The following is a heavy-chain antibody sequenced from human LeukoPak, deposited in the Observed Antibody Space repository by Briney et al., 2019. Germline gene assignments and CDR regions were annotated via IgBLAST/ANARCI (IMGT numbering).Heavy chain of an antibody. Sequence: GASVKVSCKASGYTFTSYYMHWVRQAPGQGLEWMGIINPSGGSTSYAQKFQGRVTMTRDTSTSTVYMELSSLRSEDTAVYYCARGTAAAGEPGGKTWFDPWGQGTLVTVSS. J-gene: IGHJ5*02. CDR2: INPSGGST. V-gene: IGHV1-46*01. CDR3: ARGTAAAGEPGGKTWFDP. D-gene: IGHD6-13*01. CDR1: GYTFTSYY.